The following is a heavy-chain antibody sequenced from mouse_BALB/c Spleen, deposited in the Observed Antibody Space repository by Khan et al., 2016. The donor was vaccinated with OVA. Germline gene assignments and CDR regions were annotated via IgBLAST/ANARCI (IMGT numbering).Heavy chain of an antibody. CDR2: ISSGGHYT. D-gene: IGHD2-2*01. J-gene: IGHJ4*01. CDR3: TRSLVDYHAMDY. CDR1: GFTFSTYG. V-gene: IGHV5-9-3*01. Sequence: EVELVESGGGLVKPGGSLKLSCSASGFTFSTYGMSWVRQTPEKRLEWVATISSGGHYTFYSDSVKGRFTISRDDAKNTLYLQMSSLRSEDTAMYYCTRSLVDYHAMDYWGQGTSVTVSS.